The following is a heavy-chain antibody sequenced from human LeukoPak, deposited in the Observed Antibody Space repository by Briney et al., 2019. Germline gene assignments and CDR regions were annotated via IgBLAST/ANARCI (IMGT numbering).Heavy chain of an antibody. V-gene: IGHV3-33*01. CDR2: IWYDASNK. J-gene: IGHJ5*02. CDR3: VRGVGVSRFNYLDP. D-gene: IGHD1-7*01. CDR1: GFTFSSFG. Sequence: GGSLRLSCAASGFTFSSFGMHWVRQAPGKGLEGVGVIWYDASNKYYADSVKGRFTISIDNSKNTLYLQMNSLRDDDTAVYYCVRGVGVSRFNYLDPWGQGTLVVVSS.